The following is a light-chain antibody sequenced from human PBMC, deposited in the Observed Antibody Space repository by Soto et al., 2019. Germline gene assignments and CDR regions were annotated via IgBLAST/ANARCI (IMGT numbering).Light chain of an antibody. V-gene: IGKV1-39*01. Sequence: DIQMTQSPSSLSASVGDRVTITCRASQSISSYLNWYQQKPGKAPKVLIYIASRLQPGVPSRFSGRGSGTDFSLTISNLQPEDFATYFCQQSKSFPLTFGGGTKVEIK. CDR1: QSISSY. J-gene: IGKJ4*01. CDR3: QQSKSFPLT. CDR2: IAS.